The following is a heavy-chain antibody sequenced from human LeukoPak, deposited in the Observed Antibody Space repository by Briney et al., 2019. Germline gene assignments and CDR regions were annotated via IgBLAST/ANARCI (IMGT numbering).Heavy chain of an antibody. J-gene: IGHJ4*02. V-gene: IGHV3-21*01. CDR2: ISSSSSYI. CDR3: VKGGDGSIPFDY. Sequence: GGSLRLSCAASGFPFSSYAMHWVRQAPGKGLEWVSSISSSSSYIYYADSVKGRFTISRDNPKNTVFLQMNSLRGDDTAVYYCVKGGDGSIPFDYWGQGTLVTVSS. D-gene: IGHD5-24*01. CDR1: GFPFSSYA.